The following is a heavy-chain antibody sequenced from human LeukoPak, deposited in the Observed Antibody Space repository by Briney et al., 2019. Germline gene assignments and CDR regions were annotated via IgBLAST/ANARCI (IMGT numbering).Heavy chain of an antibody. Sequence: ASVKVSCKASGYTFTGYYMHWVRQAPGQGLEWMGWINPNNGDTNYAQNLQGRVTMTTDTSTTTAYMQLRSLRSDDTAVYYCARGLAAPKGLGIEYWGQGTLVTVSS. D-gene: IGHD6-13*01. J-gene: IGHJ4*02. CDR2: INPNNGDT. CDR1: GYTFTGYY. V-gene: IGHV1-18*04. CDR3: ARGLAAPKGLGIEY.